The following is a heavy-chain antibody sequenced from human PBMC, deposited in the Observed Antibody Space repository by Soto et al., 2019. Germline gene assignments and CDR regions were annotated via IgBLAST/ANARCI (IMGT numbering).Heavy chain of an antibody. CDR3: ASILYYGGNTRKYYYSRMDD. CDR1: GYTFTSYD. CDR2: MNPNSGNT. D-gene: IGHD4-17*01. J-gene: IGHJ6*02. Sequence: GASVKVSCKASGYTFTSYDVIWVRQATGQGLEWMGWMNPNSGNTGYAEKFQGRVTMTRNTSTSTAYMELSSLRSEDTAVNYCASILYYGGNTRKYYYSRMDDWGQGTMVTVSS. V-gene: IGHV1-8*01.